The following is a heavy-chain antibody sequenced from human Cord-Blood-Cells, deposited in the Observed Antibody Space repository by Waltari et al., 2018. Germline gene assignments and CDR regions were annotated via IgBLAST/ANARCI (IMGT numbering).Heavy chain of an antibody. CDR1: GFPFRSLW. J-gene: IGHJ2*01. CDR2: RKQDGSEK. CDR3: AREAWYFDL. V-gene: IGHV3-7*01. Sequence: VQLVESGGGLVEPGASLRLSRAASGFPFRSLWLIRVRQAPGKGLEWVANRKQDGSEKYYVDSVKGRFTISRDNAKNSLYLQMNSLRAEDTAVYYCAREAWYFDLWGRGTLVTVSS.